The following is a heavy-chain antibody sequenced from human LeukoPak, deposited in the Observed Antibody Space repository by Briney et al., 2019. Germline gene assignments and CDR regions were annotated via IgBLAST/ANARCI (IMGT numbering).Heavy chain of an antibody. V-gene: IGHV4-59*01. D-gene: IGHD3-22*01. CDR3: ARLKYYYDSSGYRAEYFQH. CDR2: IYYSGNT. Sequence: SETLSPTCTVSGGSISSYYWSWIRQPPGKGLEWIGYIYYSGNTEYNVSLKSRVSMSVDTSKNQFSLKLSSVTAADTAVYYCARLKYYYDSSGYRAEYFQHWGQGTLVTVSS. J-gene: IGHJ1*01. CDR1: GGSISSYY.